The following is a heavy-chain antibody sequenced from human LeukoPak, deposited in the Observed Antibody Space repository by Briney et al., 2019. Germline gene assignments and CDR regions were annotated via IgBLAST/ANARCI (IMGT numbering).Heavy chain of an antibody. CDR2: IWYDGGNK. V-gene: IGHV3-33*01. J-gene: IGHJ4*02. CDR3: ARDVRSQLRYFDWLLNS. CDR1: GFSFSSYG. Sequence: TGRSLRLSCAASGFSFSSYGMHWVRQAPGKGLEWVAVIWYDGGNKYYADSVMGRFTISRDNSKNTLYLQMNSLRAEDTAVYYCARDVRSQLRYFDWLLNSWGQGTLVTVSS. D-gene: IGHD3-9*01.